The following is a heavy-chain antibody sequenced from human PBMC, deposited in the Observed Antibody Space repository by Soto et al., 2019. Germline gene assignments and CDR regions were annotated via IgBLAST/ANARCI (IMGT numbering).Heavy chain of an antibody. Sequence: QVQLQESGPGLVKPSETLSLTCTVSGGSVSSGSYYWSWIRQPPGKGLEWIGYIYYSGSTNYNPSLKSRVTISVDTSKNQCSLKLSSVTAADTAVYYCARVPPLYQLLFRGGSRYGMDVWGQGTTVTVSS. V-gene: IGHV4-61*01. CDR2: IYYSGST. CDR1: GGSVSSGSYY. D-gene: IGHD2-2*01. CDR3: ARVPPLYQLLFRGGSRYGMDV. J-gene: IGHJ6*02.